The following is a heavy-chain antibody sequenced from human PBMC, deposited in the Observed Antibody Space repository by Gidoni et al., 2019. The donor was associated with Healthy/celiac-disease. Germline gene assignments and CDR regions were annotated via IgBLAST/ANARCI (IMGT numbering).Heavy chain of an antibody. J-gene: IGHJ3*02. D-gene: IGHD3-10*01. V-gene: IGHV3-48*01. CDR3: ARDQVLWFGESQAFDAFDI. CDR1: GFTFSSYS. Sequence: EVQLVESGGGLVQPGGSLRLSCAASGFTFSSYSMNWFRQAPGKGLEWVSYISSSSSTIYYADSVKGRFTISRDNDKNSLYLQMNSLRAEDTAVYYCARDQVLWFGESQAFDAFDIWGQGTMVTVSS. CDR2: ISSSSSTI.